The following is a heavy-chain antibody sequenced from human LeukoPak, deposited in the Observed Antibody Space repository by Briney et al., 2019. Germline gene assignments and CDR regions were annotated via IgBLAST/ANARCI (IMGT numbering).Heavy chain of an antibody. J-gene: IGHJ4*02. CDR3: ARERNDYGFYYFDY. V-gene: IGHV1-46*01. CDR1: GYTFTSYY. CDR2: INPSGGST. Sequence: ASVKVSCKASGYTFTSYYMHWVRQAPGQGLEWMGIINPSGGSTSYAQKFQGRVTMTRDTSTSTAYMELRSLRSDDTAVYYCARERNDYGFYYFDYWGQGTLVTVSS. D-gene: IGHD4-17*01.